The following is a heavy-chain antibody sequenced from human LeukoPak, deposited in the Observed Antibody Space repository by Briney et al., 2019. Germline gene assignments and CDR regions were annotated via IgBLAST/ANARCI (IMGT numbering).Heavy chain of an antibody. D-gene: IGHD3-10*01. J-gene: IGHJ5*02. V-gene: IGHV1-2*02. CDR1: GYTFTGYY. CDR3: ARVGTGILPRSSWFDP. CDR2: INPNSGGA. Sequence: ASVKVSCKASGYTFTGYYMHWVRQAPGQGLEWMGWINPNSGGANYAQKFQGRVTMTRDTSISTAYMELSWLRSDDTAVYYYARVGTGILPRSSWFDPWGQGTLVTVSS.